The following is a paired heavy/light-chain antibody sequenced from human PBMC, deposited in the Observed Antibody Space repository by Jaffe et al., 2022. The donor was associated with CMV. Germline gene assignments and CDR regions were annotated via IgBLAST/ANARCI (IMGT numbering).Heavy chain of an antibody. V-gene: IGHV3-21*01. CDR3: ARGAVDIVPAPAELFYFDY. CDR1: GFTFSSYS. D-gene: IGHD2-2*01. J-gene: IGHJ4*02. CDR2: ISSSSSSI. Sequence: DVQLVESGGGLVKPGGSLRLSCAPSGFTFSSYSMNWVRQAPGKGLEWVSSISSSSSSIYYADSVKGRFTISRDNAKNSLYLQMNSLRAEDTAVYYCARGAVDIVPAPAELFYFDYWGQGTLVTVSS.
Light chain of an antibody. CDR3: HQYFNWPGT. Sequence: EIVMTQSPATLSVSPGERATLSCRASQSVSSNLAWYQQKPGQAPRLLIYATSTRAAGFPARFSGSRSGTEFTLTISSLQSEDFAVYFCHQYFNWPGTFGQGTNVEIK. J-gene: IGKJ1*01. V-gene: IGKV3-15*01. CDR1: QSVSSN. CDR2: ATS.